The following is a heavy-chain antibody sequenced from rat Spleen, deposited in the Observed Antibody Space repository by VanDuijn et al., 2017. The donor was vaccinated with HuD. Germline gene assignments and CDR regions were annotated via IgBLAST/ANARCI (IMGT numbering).Heavy chain of an antibody. D-gene: IGHD2-3*01. V-gene: IGHV5S13*01. J-gene: IGHJ2*01. CDR3: AREADIPFHYFDY. CDR1: GFTFSNYG. Sequence: EVQLVESDGGLVQPGRSLKLSCAASGFTFSNYGMAWVRQTPTKGLEWVASISSGGGGTYCPDSVKGRFTISRDNAKSTLYLQMDSLRYEDTATYYCAREADIPFHYFDYWGQGVMVTVSS. CDR2: ISSGGGGT.